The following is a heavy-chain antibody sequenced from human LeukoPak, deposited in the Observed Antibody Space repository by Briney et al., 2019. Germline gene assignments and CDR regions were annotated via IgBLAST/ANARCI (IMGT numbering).Heavy chain of an antibody. CDR1: GFTFSSYA. V-gene: IGHV3-23*01. CDR2: ISGSGGST. D-gene: IGHD6-19*01. Sequence: GGSLRISCAASGFTFSSYAMSWVRQAPGKGLEWVSAISGSGGSTYYADSVKGRFTISRDNSKNTLYLQMNSLRAEDTAVYYCAKDTLAVAGTNVYNWFDPWGQGTLVTVSS. CDR3: AKDTLAVAGTNVYNWFDP. J-gene: IGHJ5*02.